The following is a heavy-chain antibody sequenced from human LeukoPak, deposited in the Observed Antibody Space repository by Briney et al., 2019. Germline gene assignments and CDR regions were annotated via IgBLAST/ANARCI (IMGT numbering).Heavy chain of an antibody. J-gene: IGHJ5*01. V-gene: IGHV3-66*01. CDR3: ARDKVEGPTKFDS. Sequence: GGSLRLSCAASGFTVSSNYMSRVRQAPGKGLEWVSVIYSGGSTYYADSVKGRFTISRDNAKSAVYLHMNSLRPEDTAIYYCARDKVEGPTKFDSWGQGIRVTVSS. CDR1: GFTVSSNY. D-gene: IGHD5-24*01. CDR2: IYSGGST.